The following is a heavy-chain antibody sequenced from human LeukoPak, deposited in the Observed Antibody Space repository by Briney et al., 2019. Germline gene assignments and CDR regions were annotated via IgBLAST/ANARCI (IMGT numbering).Heavy chain of an antibody. CDR3: AKGPAGHYYGSGSYYNGFDY. D-gene: IGHD3-10*01. V-gene: IGHV3-21*04. CDR1: GFTFSSYS. Sequence: GGSLRLSCAASGFTFSSYSMNWVRQAPGKGLEWVSSISSSSSYIYYADSVKGRFTISRDNSKNTLYLQMNSLRAEDTAVYYCAKGPAGHYYGSGSYYNGFDYWGQGTLVTVSS. J-gene: IGHJ4*02. CDR2: ISSSSSYI.